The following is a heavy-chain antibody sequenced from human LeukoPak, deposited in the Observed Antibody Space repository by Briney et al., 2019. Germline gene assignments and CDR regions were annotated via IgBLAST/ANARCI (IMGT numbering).Heavy chain of an antibody. Sequence: PGGSLRLSCAASGFTFSSYAMHWVRQAPGKGLEYVSAISSNGGSTYYANSVKGRFTISRDNSKNTLYLQMGSLRAEDMAVYYCARDYYDSSGYSCFDHWGQGTLVTVSS. CDR2: ISSNGGST. CDR3: ARDYYDSSGYSCFDH. D-gene: IGHD3-22*01. V-gene: IGHV3-64*01. J-gene: IGHJ4*02. CDR1: GFTFSSYA.